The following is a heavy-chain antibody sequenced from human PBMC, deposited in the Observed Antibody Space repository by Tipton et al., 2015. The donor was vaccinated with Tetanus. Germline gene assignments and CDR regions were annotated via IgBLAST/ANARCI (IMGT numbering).Heavy chain of an antibody. V-gene: IGHV4-59*01. CDR2: NYYSGSA. D-gene: IGHD2-2*01. CDR3: ASRGYCTNTSCRLPDAFDM. CDR1: GGSLSGYY. Sequence: TLSLTCTVSGGSLSGYYRNWIRQSPGKGLEWIGYNYYSGSAIYNPSLKSRVTISLDTSKNQISLRLNSVTAADTAVYYCASRGYCTNTSCRLPDAFDMWGQGTIVTVSS. J-gene: IGHJ3*02.